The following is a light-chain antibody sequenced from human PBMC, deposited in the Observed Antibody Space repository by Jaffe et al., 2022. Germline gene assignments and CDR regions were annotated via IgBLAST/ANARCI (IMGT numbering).Light chain of an antibody. CDR3: SSYAGSDDYVL. V-gene: IGLV2-8*01. CDR1: SSDVGGYNY. CDR2: EVS. Sequence: QSALTQPPSASGSPGQSVTISCTGTSSDVGGYNYVSWYQQHPGKAPKLMIFEVSRRPSGVPDRFSASKSGNTASLTVSGLQPEDEADYYCSSYAGSDDYVLFGGGTKLTVL. J-gene: IGLJ2*01.